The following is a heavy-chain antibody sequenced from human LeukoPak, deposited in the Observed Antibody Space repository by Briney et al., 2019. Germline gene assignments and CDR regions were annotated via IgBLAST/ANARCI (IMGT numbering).Heavy chain of an antibody. J-gene: IGHJ4*02. CDR1: GYSISSTYY. V-gene: IGHV4-38-2*02. CDR2: VFHSGNT. D-gene: IGHD6-6*01. Sequence: TSETLSLTCTVSGYSISSTYYWGWIRQPPGKGLERVGSVFHSGNTYYNPSLKSRLTISADTSKNQFSLTLTSVTAADTAVYYCARDRSVGVLPAPPFDFWGQGTLVTVSS. CDR3: ARDRSVGVLPAPPFDF.